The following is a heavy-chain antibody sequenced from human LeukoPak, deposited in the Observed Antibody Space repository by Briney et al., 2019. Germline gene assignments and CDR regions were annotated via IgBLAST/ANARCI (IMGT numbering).Heavy chain of an antibody. Sequence: GGSLRLSCTASGFTFSSYTLDWVRQAPGKGLEWVSYISSSSTYIYYADSVKGRFTISRDNAKNSLYLQMNSLRAEDTAVYYCARVRIVGASHDAFDIWGQGTMVTVSS. J-gene: IGHJ3*02. CDR3: ARVRIVGASHDAFDI. D-gene: IGHD1-26*01. CDR2: ISSSSTYI. CDR1: GFTFSSYT. V-gene: IGHV3-21*01.